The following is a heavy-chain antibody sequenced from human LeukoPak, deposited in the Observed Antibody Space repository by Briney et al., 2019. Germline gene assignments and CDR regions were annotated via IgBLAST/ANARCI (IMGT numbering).Heavy chain of an antibody. CDR3: AISPTSRYCSGGSCSSFDY. Sequence: PGGSLRLSCAASGFTFRSYAMHWVRQAPGKGLEWVAVISYDGSNKYYADSVKGRFTISRDNSKNTLYLQMNSLRAEDTAVYYCAISPTSRYCSGGSCSSFDYWGQGTLVTVSS. V-gene: IGHV3-30-3*01. D-gene: IGHD2-15*01. CDR2: ISYDGSNK. CDR1: GFTFRSYA. J-gene: IGHJ4*02.